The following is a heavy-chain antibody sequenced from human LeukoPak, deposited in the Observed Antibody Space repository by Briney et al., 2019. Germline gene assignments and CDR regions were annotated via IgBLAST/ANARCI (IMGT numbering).Heavy chain of an antibody. CDR2: TYCRSKWYN. D-gene: IGHD7-27*01. CDR3: ARDLNWASPGNFDY. Sequence: SQTLSLTCAISGDSVSSNSAAWNWIRQSPSRGLEWLGRTYCRSKWYNDYAVSVRSRITINPDTSKNQFSLQLNSVTPEDTAVYYCARDLNWASPGNFDYWGQGTLVTVSS. CDR1: GDSVSSNSAA. V-gene: IGHV6-1*01. J-gene: IGHJ4*02.